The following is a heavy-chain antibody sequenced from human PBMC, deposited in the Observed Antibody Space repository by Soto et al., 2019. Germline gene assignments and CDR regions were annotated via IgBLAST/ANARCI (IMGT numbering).Heavy chain of an antibody. J-gene: IGHJ4*02. D-gene: IGHD3-3*01. CDR3: ARGRWRFYFDY. Sequence: PGGSLRLSCAASGFTFSRYDMHGVRQATGKGLEWVSAIGTAGDTYYPGSVKGRFTISRENAKNSLYLQMNSLRAGDTAVYYCARGRWRFYFDYWGQGTLVTVSS. V-gene: IGHV3-13*01. CDR2: IGTAGDT. CDR1: GFTFSRYD.